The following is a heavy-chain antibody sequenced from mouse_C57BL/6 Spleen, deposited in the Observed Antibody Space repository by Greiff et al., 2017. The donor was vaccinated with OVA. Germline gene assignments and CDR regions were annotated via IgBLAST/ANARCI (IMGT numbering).Heavy chain of an antibody. CDR3: ARVDGSSLFAY. Sequence: VQLQQSGPELVKPGASVKISCKASGYAFSSSWMNWVKQRPGKGLEWIGRIYPGDGATNYNGKFKGKATLTADKSSSTASMQLSSLTSEDSAVYFCARVDGSSLFAYWGQGTLVTVSA. J-gene: IGHJ3*01. V-gene: IGHV1-82*01. CDR1: GYAFSSSW. CDR2: IYPGDGAT. D-gene: IGHD1-3*01.